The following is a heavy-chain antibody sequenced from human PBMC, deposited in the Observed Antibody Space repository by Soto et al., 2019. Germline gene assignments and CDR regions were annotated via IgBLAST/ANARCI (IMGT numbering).Heavy chain of an antibody. D-gene: IGHD3-16*01. V-gene: IGHV4-4*07. Sequence: QVQLQESGPGLVEPSETLSLTCTVSGGSISSYSWNWIRQPAGKGLEWIGRVDTTGGTNYIPSLKSRVTMSVDTSKNQFPLNLRSVTAADTAVYFCAKDDSGAADIWGQGTMVTVS. CDR3: AKDDSGAADI. CDR1: GGSISSYS. CDR2: VDTTGGT. J-gene: IGHJ3*02.